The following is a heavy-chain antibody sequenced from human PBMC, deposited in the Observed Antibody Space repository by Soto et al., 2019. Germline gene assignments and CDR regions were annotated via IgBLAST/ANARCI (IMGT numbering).Heavy chain of an antibody. D-gene: IGHD5-12*01. CDR3: VRDVISRGYDLNWFDP. J-gene: IGHJ5*02. CDR1: GFTFSSYS. CDR2: ISSSSSTI. V-gene: IGHV3-48*02. Sequence: EVQLVESGGGLVQPGGSLRLSCAASGFTFSSYSMNWVRQAPGKGLEWVSYISSSSSTIYYADSVKGRFTISRDNAKNSLYLQMNSLRDENTAAYYCVRDVISRGYDLNWFDPWGQGTLVSFSS.